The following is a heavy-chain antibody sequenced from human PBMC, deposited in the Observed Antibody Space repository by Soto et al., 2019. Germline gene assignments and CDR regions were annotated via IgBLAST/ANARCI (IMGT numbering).Heavy chain of an antibody. CDR3: ARIQRVYSGYD. CDR1: GFTFSDHY. Sequence: EVQLVESGGGLVQPGGSLRLSCAASGFTFSDHYMDWVRQAPGKGLEWVGRTRNKANGYTTEYAASVKGRFTISRDDSKNSLYLQMNSLKTEDTAVYYCARIQRVYSGYDWGQGTLVTVSS. V-gene: IGHV3-72*01. D-gene: IGHD5-12*01. J-gene: IGHJ4*02. CDR2: TRNKANGYTT.